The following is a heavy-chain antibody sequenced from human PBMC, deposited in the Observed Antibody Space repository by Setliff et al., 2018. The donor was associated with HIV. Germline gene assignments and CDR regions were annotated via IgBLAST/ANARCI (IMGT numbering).Heavy chain of an antibody. CDR3: ARVVQQQLVLNDAFDI. V-gene: IGHV4-4*07. Sequence: SETLSLTCTVSGGSISSYYWSWIRQPAGKGLEWIGRIYTSGSTNYNPSLKSRVTMSVDTSKNQFSLKLSSVTAADTAVYYCARVVQQQLVLNDAFDIWGQVTMVTVSS. CDR2: IYTSGST. CDR1: GGSISSYY. D-gene: IGHD6-13*01. J-gene: IGHJ3*02.